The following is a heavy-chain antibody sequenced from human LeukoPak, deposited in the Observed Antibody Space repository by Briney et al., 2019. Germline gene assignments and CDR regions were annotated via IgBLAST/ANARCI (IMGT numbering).Heavy chain of an antibody. D-gene: IGHD3-22*01. Sequence: ASVKVSCKASGYTFTSYDINWGRQATGQGLEWMGLMNPNSGNTGYAQKFQGRVTITRNTSISTDYMELSRLRSDETAVYYCARDERYDSSGYPFDYWGQGTLVTVSS. J-gene: IGHJ4*02. CDR2: MNPNSGNT. V-gene: IGHV1-8*03. CDR1: GYTFTSYD. CDR3: ARDERYDSSGYPFDY.